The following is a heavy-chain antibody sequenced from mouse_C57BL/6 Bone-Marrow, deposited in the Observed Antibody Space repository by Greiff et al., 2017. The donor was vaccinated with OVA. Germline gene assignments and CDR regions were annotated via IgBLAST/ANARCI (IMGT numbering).Heavy chain of an antibody. V-gene: IGHV5-9-1*02. CDR3: TRFTTVGRDY. CDR1: GFTFSSYA. Sequence: EVKLQESGEGLVKPGGSLKLSCAASGFTFSSYAMSWVRQTPEKRLEWVAYISSGGDYIYYADNVKGRFTISRDNARNKLYLQMSSLKSEDTAMYYCTRFTTVGRDYWGQGTSVTVSS. CDR2: ISSGGDYI. D-gene: IGHD1-1*01. J-gene: IGHJ4*01.